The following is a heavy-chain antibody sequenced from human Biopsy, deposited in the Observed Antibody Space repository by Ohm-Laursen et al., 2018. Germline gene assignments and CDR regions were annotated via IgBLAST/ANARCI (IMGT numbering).Heavy chain of an antibody. CDR2: VHYSGST. Sequence: GTLSLTCTVSDGSINSNDYYWGWIRQAPGKGLEWLGSVHYSGSTYYNPPLTSRATISVSTAMYQLFLKLRSATDADTAVYYCARPLRGGEYEGFDLWGPGTMVPVSP. V-gene: IGHV4-39*01. CDR1: DGSINSNDYY. J-gene: IGHJ3*01. CDR3: ARPLRGGEYEGFDL. D-gene: IGHD4-17*01.